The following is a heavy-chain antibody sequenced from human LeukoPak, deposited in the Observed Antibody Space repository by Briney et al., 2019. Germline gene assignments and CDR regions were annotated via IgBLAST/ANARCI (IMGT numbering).Heavy chain of an antibody. CDR1: GGSISSSNSY. V-gene: IGHV4-39*07. J-gene: IGHJ2*01. CDR3: ARGAFDL. CDR2: VFYSGSP. Sequence: SETLSLTCTVSGGSISSSNSYWGWIRQPPGQGLEWIGTVFYSGSPYYNPSLKSRVTISMDTSKNQFSLNLISVTAADTAVYYCARGAFDLWGRGTLVTVSS.